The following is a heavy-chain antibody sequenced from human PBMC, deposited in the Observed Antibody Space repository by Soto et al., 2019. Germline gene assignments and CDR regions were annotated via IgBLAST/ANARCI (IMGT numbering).Heavy chain of an antibody. J-gene: IGHJ5*02. CDR2: INPSAGTT. Sequence: QVQLVQSGAEVKKPGASVKVSCKASGYSFTSYYIHWVRQAPGQGLEWMGIINPSAGTTSHPQKFPGRVTMTRDTSTSTVYMELSSLRSEDSAMYYCARVRRMTGTIQDNWFDPWGLGTLITVSS. CDR1: GYSFTSYY. V-gene: IGHV1-46*01. D-gene: IGHD1-7*01. CDR3: ARVRRMTGTIQDNWFDP.